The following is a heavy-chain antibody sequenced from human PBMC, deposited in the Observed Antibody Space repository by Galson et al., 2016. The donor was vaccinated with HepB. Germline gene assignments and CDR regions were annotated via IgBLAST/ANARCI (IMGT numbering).Heavy chain of an antibody. CDR2: ISSSSSTI. J-gene: IGHJ6*02. Sequence: SLRLLSCAASGFTFSSYSMNWVRQAPGKGLEWVSYISSSSSTIYYADSVKGRFTISRDNAKNSLYLQMNSLRDEDTAVYYCARAPIEVDGMRHYYYGMDVWGQGTTVTVSS. CDR3: ARAPIEVDGMRHYYYGMDV. CDR1: GFTFSSYS. D-gene: IGHD6-13*01. V-gene: IGHV3-48*02.